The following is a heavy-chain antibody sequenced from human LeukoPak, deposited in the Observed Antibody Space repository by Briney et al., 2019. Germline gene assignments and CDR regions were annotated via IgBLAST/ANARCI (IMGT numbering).Heavy chain of an antibody. J-gene: IGHJ6*02. Sequence: ASVKVSCKASGGTFSSYTISWVRQAPGQGLEWKGGIIPIFGTANYAQKFQGRVTITADESTSTAYMELSSLGSEDTAVYYCAKVQLGATHMDYYYYFGMDVWGQGTTVTVSS. CDR3: AKVQLGATHMDYYYYFGMDV. CDR1: GGTFSSYT. V-gene: IGHV1-69*13. CDR2: IIPIFGTA. D-gene: IGHD1-26*01.